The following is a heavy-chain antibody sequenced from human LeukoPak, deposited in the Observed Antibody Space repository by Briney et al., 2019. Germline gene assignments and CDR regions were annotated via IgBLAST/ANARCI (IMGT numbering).Heavy chain of an antibody. Sequence: GGSLRLSCVVSGFTFSTHAMTWVRQAPGKGLERVSDISGPGGTTYYAASVKGRFTISRDNSKNTLYLQMNSLRAEDTAVYYCAKGFSYCSGGSCYPNTYYYYYMDVWGKGTTVTVSS. CDR2: ISGPGGTT. CDR3: AKGFSYCSGGSCYPNTYYYYYMDV. CDR1: GFTFSTHA. V-gene: IGHV3-23*01. D-gene: IGHD2-15*01. J-gene: IGHJ6*03.